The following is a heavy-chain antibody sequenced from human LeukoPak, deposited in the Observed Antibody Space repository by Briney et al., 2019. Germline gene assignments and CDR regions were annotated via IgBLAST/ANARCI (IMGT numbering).Heavy chain of an antibody. V-gene: IGHV3-21*01. CDR2: ISSSSSYI. D-gene: IGHD6-13*01. CDR1: GFTFSSYS. CDR3: APELRRKAGYSSSWYVG. J-gene: IGHJ4*02. Sequence: PGGSLRLSCAASGFTFSSYSMNWVRQAPGKGLEWVSSISSSSSYIYYADSVKGRFTISIDNAKNSLYLQTNSLRAEDTAVYYCAPELRRKAGYSSSWYVGWGQGTLVTVSS.